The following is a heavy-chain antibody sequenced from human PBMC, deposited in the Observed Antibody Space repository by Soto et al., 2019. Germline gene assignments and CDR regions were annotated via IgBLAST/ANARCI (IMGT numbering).Heavy chain of an antibody. V-gene: IGHV4-30-2*05. Sequence: SETLSLTCAVSGGSSSSGGYCWSWIRQPPGKGLEWIGYMYHSGSTYYNPSLKSRVTISVDTSKDQFSLKLSSVTAADTAVYYCARAMVVTQNWFDPWGQGTLVTVSS. D-gene: IGHD2-21*02. J-gene: IGHJ5*02. CDR1: GGSSSSGGYC. CDR3: ARAMVVTQNWFDP. CDR2: MYHSGST.